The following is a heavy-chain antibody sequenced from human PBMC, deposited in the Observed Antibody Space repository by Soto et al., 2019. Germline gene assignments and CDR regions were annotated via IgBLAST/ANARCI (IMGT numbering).Heavy chain of an antibody. CDR1: GCPFTTYG. CDR3: ARKGVSNLDH. D-gene: IGHD4-4*01. CDR2: ISSKTGSSK. Sequence: GGSLTLSCAASGCPFTTYGINWVRQAPGKGLEWVSFISSKTGSSKEYADSVRGRFTVSRDNAKNSVYLQMNSLRVEDTAVYYCARKGVSNLDHWGQGPLVTVSS. V-gene: IGHV3-21*01. J-gene: IGHJ4*02.